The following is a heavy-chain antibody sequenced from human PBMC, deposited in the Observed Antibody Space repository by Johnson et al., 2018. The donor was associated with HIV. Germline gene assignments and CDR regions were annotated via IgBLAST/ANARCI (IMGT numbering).Heavy chain of an antibody. CDR1: GFTFSSYA. Sequence: QEQLVESGGGVVQPGRSLRLSCAASGFTFSSYAMHWVRQAPGKGLEWAAVISYDGSNKYYADSVKGRFTISRDNSKNTLYLQMNSLRAEDTAVYYCAKLPGGNSGFVDAFDIWGQGTMVTVSS. J-gene: IGHJ3*02. V-gene: IGHV3-30*18. CDR3: AKLPGGNSGFVDAFDI. CDR2: ISYDGSNK. D-gene: IGHD4-23*01.